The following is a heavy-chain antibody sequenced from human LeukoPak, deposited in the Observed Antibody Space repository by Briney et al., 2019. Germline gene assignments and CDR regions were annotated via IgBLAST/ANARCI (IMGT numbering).Heavy chain of an antibody. CDR1: GYTFTSYG. D-gene: IGHD3-3*01. Sequence: ASVKVSCKASGYTFTSYGISWVRQAPGRGLEWMGWISAYNGNTNYAQKLQGRVTMTTDTSTSTAYMELRSLRSDDTAVYYCARDGPTIFGVVTYAPFFDYWGQGTLVTVSS. CDR2: ISAYNGNT. V-gene: IGHV1-18*01. CDR3: ARDGPTIFGVVTYAPFFDY. J-gene: IGHJ4*02.